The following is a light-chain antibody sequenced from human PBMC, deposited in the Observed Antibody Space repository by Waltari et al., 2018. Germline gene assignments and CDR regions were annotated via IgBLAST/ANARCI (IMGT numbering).Light chain of an antibody. CDR1: QDIGSW. CDR3: QQAKNFPAVS. CDR2: VAT. J-gene: IGKJ4*01. Sequence: DIQMTQSPSSVSASVGDRVTINCRASQDIGSWLAWYQHKPGKAPKPLIYVATNLQSGVPSRFSGSGAGTDFTLTISGLQADDSAIYYCQQAKNFPAVSFGGGTKVEIK. V-gene: IGKV1-12*01.